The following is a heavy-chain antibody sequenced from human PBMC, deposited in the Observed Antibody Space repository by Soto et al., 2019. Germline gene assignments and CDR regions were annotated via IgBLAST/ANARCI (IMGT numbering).Heavy chain of an antibody. CDR3: ARDVSPGSSSLYLDAFDI. D-gene: IGHD6-13*01. Sequence: EVQLEESGGALVKPGGPWRLSFPATELPLMAYGMPGVPRAPGKGLEWVANINRDGSKKSYLDSVRGRFPISRDNVGNSLYLQMDSLRADDTALYYCARDVSPGSSSLYLDAFDIWGQGTMVTVSS. J-gene: IGHJ3*02. CDR1: ELPLMAYG. V-gene: IGHV3-7*05. CDR2: INRDGSKK.